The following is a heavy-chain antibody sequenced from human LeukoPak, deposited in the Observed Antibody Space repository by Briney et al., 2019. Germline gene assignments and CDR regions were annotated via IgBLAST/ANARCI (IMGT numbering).Heavy chain of an antibody. J-gene: IGHJ6*04. Sequence: ASVKVSCKASGYTFTSYYMHWVRQAPGQGLEWVGIINPSGGSTSYAQKFQGRVTMTRDTSASTVYMELSSLRSEDTAVYYCAAPGRTAGSGMDVWGKGATVTVSS. V-gene: IGHV1-46*01. D-gene: IGHD6-13*01. CDR3: AAPGRTAGSGMDV. CDR1: GYTFTSYY. CDR2: INPSGGST.